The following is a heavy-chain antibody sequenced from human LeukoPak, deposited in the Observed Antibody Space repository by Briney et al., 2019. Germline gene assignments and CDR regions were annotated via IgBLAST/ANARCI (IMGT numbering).Heavy chain of an antibody. CDR1: GGSISSGDYY. CDR2: IYYSGST. J-gene: IGHJ6*04. D-gene: IGHD2-2*01. V-gene: IGHV4-30-4*01. CDR3: ARGRLYCSSTSCSPYGMDV. Sequence: SQTLSLTCTVPGGSISSGDYYWSWIRQPPGKGLEWIGYIYYSGSTYYNPSLKSRVTISVDTSKNQFSLKLSSVTAADTAVYYCARGRLYCSSTSCSPYGMDVWGKGTTVTVSS.